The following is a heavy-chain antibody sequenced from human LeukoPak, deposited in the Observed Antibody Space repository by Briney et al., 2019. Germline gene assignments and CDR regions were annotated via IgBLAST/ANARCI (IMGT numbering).Heavy chain of an antibody. V-gene: IGHV3-23*01. Sequence: GGSLRLSCAASGFTFSSYGMSWVRQAPGKGLEWVSTIVGNDGATYYADSVKGRFTISRDNSQNTLFLQVNSLRAEDTAVYYCVKQECISGGNCYSAMHYWGQGTLVTVSS. CDR2: IVGNDGAT. CDR3: VKQECISGGNCYSAMHY. CDR1: GFTFSSYG. D-gene: IGHD2-15*01. J-gene: IGHJ4*02.